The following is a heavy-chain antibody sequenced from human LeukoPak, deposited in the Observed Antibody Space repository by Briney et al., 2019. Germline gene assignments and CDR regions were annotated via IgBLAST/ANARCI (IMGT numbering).Heavy chain of an antibody. CDR3: ARQRPVYCSSTSCYMMEERYYYYYMDV. J-gene: IGHJ6*03. CDR1: GYSNSSGYD. D-gene: IGHD2-2*02. CDR2: IYHNGNT. V-gene: IGHV4-38-2*01. Sequence: PSETLSLPCAVSGYSNSSGYDLGWLGPTPGEGLELIGRIYHNGNTQYNPSLRSRVTISVDTSKSQFSLKLSSVNAADTAVYYCARQRPVYCSSTSCYMMEERYYYYYMDVWGKGTTVTVSS.